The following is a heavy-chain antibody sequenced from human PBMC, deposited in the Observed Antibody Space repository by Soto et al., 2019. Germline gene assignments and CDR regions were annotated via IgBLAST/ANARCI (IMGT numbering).Heavy chain of an antibody. V-gene: IGHV1-18*01. J-gene: IGHJ5*02. CDR1: GYTFTSYG. CDR2: ISAYNGNT. Sequence: QVQLVQSGAEVKKPGASVKVSCKASGYTFTSYGISWVRQAPGQGLEWMGWISAYNGNTNYAQKLQGRVTMTTDTSTSTAYMELRSLRADDTAVYYCARDLDIVVVPAGGVDPWGQGTLVTVSS. CDR3: ARDLDIVVVPAGGVDP. D-gene: IGHD2-2*01.